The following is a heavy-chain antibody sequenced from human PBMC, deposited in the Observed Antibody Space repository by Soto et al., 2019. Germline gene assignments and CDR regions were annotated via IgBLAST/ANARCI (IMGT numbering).Heavy chain of an antibody. V-gene: IGHV1-18*01. Sequence: GASVKVSCKASGYTFTSYGISWVRQAPGQGLEWMGWISAYNGNTNYAQKLQGRVTMTTDTSTSTAYMEPRSLRSDDTAVYYCARGGAVAGPDDAFDIRGQGTMVTVSS. CDR2: ISAYNGNT. CDR3: ARGGAVAGPDDAFDI. J-gene: IGHJ3*02. D-gene: IGHD6-19*01. CDR1: GYTFTSYG.